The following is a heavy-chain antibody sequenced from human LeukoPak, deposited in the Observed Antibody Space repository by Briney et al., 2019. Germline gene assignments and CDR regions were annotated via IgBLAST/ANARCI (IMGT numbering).Heavy chain of an antibody. CDR2: ISNSGGST. V-gene: IGHV3-23*01. CDR1: AYTFSSYT. Sequence: GGSLRLSCADSAYTFSSYTMSWVRQAPGKGLEWVSAISNSGGSTYYADSVKGRFTISRDNSKNTLYLQMNSLRAEDTAVYYCAKDGYVSWAYQLSHFDYWGQGTLVTVSS. CDR3: AKDGYVSWAYQLSHFDY. D-gene: IGHD2-2*03. J-gene: IGHJ4*02.